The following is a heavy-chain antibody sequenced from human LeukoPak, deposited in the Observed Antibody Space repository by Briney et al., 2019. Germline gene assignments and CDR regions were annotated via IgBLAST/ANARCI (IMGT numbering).Heavy chain of an antibody. Sequence: GVSLRLSCVASGFTFKSYHMNWVRQAPGRGLEWLSGITSGASVIYYADSVKGRFTISRDDAKNSVFLQMSGLTVDDTAVYYCARKRLADLGDDTSFGGTPFDSWGQGTLVIVSS. V-gene: IGHV3-48*03. CDR3: ARKRLADLGDDTSFGGTPFDS. CDR1: GFTFKSYH. CDR2: ITSGASVI. D-gene: IGHD3-16*01. J-gene: IGHJ4*02.